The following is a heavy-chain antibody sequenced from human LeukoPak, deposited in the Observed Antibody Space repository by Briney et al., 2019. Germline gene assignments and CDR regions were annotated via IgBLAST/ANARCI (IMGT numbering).Heavy chain of an antibody. V-gene: IGHV3-30-3*01. CDR1: GFTFGSYA. J-gene: IGHJ4*01. D-gene: IGHD6-19*01. Sequence: GGSLRLSCAASGFTFGSYAMHWVRQAPGKGLEWVTVISYDGSNKFYADSVKGRFTISRDNSKNTLYLHMNSLRTEDTAVYYCARDPRTVKYTSGSYFDYWGHGTLVTVSS. CDR3: ARDPRTVKYTSGSYFDY. CDR2: ISYDGSNK.